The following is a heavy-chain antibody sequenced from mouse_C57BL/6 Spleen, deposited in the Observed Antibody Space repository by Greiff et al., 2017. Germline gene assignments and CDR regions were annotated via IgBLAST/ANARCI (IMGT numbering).Heavy chain of an antibody. Sequence: EVQLQQSGPELVKPGASVKISCKASGYTFTDYYMNWVKQSHGKSLEWIGDINPNNGGTSYNQKFKGKATLTVDKSSSTDYLELRSLTSEDSAVYYCERSGSSPTWFAYWGQGTLVTVSA. CDR3: ERSGSSPTWFAY. CDR1: GYTFTDYY. J-gene: IGHJ3*01. D-gene: IGHD1-1*01. V-gene: IGHV1-26*01. CDR2: INPNNGGT.